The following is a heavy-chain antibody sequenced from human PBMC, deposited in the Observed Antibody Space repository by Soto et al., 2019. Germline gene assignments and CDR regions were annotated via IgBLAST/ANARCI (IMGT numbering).Heavy chain of an antibody. Sequence: PSETLSLTCAGSGGSISSSNWWSWVRQPPGKGLEWIGEIYHSGSTNYNPSLKSRVTISVDKSKNQFSLKLSSVTAADTAVYYCALRIAAAGDFDYWGQGTLVTVSS. CDR3: ALRIAAAGDFDY. CDR2: IYHSGST. CDR1: GGSISSSNW. V-gene: IGHV4-4*02. D-gene: IGHD6-13*01. J-gene: IGHJ4*02.